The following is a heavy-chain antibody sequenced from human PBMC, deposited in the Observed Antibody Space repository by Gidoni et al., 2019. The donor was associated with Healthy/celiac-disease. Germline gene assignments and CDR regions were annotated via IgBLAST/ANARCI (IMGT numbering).Heavy chain of an antibody. CDR3: AKAGAVAGTAYYFDY. V-gene: IGHV3-9*01. CDR2: ISWNSGSI. Sequence: EVQLVESGGGLVQPGRSLRLYCAASGFTFDDYAMHCVRQAPGKGLEWVSGISWNSGSIGYADSVKGRFTISRDNAKNSLYLQMNSLRAEDTALYYCAKAGAVAGTAYYFDYWGQGTLVTVSS. D-gene: IGHD6-19*01. CDR1: GFTFDDYA. J-gene: IGHJ4*02.